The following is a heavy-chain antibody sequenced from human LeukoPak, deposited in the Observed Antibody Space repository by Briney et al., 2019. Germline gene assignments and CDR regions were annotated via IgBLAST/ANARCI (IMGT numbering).Heavy chain of an antibody. J-gene: IGHJ5*02. Sequence: GESLKISCKGSGYSFISYWITWVRQMPGKGLEWMGRIDPSDSYTNYSPSFQGHVTISADKSISTAYLQWSSLKASDTAMYYCASSYCGGDCHTGNWFDPWGQGTLVIVSS. V-gene: IGHV5-10-1*01. D-gene: IGHD2-21*02. CDR3: ASSYCGGDCHTGNWFDP. CDR2: IDPSDSYT. CDR1: GYSFISYW.